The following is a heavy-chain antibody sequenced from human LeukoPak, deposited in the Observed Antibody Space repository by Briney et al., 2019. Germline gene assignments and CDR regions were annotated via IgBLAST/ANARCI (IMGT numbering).Heavy chain of an antibody. CDR3: AKDYSGYDLSAGY. J-gene: IGHJ4*02. CDR1: GFIFINSA. CDR2: ISGSGRST. V-gene: IGHV3-23*01. Sequence: GGSLRETLAGSGFIFINSAMSWVRQAPGKGLEWVSVISGSGRSTYYTDSVKGRFTVSRDNSKNTLYLQMNSLRAEDTAVYYCAKDYSGYDLSAGYWGQGTLVTVSS. D-gene: IGHD5-12*01.